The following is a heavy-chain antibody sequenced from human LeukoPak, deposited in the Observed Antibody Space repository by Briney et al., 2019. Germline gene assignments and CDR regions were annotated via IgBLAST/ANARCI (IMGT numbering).Heavy chain of an antibody. V-gene: IGHV4-59*01. J-gene: IGHJ3*02. CDR3: ARGRGRVDAFDI. CDR1: GGSISSYY. CDR2: IYYSGST. Sequence: SETLSLTCTVSGGSISSYYWSWIRQPPGKGLEWIGYIYYSGSTNYNPSLKSRVTISVDTPKNQFSLKLSSVTAADTAVYYCARGRGRVDAFDIWGQGTMVTVSS. D-gene: IGHD1-26*01.